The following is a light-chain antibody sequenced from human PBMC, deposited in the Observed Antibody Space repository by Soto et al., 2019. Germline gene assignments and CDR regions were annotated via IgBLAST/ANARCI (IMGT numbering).Light chain of an antibody. V-gene: IGKV1-12*01. CDR2: AAS. J-gene: IGKJ4*01. CDR3: QLASSFPLT. CDR1: QGITSW. Sequence: DIQMTQSPSSVSASVGDRVTITCRASQGITSWLAWYQQKPGRAPKLLIYAASSLQSGVPSRFSGSGSGRDFTLTTCSLQRQDFATFFRQLASSFPLTLGGGTMVEIK.